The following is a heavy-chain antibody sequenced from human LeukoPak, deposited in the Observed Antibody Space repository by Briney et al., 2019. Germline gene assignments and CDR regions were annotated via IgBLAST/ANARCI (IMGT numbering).Heavy chain of an antibody. D-gene: IGHD2-15*01. CDR1: GYTFTGYY. J-gene: IGHJ5*02. Sequence: ASVTVSCKASGYTFTGYYMHWVRQAPGKGLEWMGWINPNSGGTNYAQKFQGRVTTTRDTSISTAYMELSRLRSDDTAVYYCARDPPETQEGYCSGGSCSNWFDPWDQGTLVTVSS. CDR2: INPNSGGT. V-gene: IGHV1-2*02. CDR3: ARDPPETQEGYCSGGSCSNWFDP.